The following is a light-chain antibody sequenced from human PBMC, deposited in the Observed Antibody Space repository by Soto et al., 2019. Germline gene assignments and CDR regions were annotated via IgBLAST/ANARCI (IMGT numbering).Light chain of an antibody. CDR1: SSNIGAGYD. CDR2: GNN. V-gene: IGLV1-40*01. Sequence: QSVLTQPPSVSGAPGQRVTISCTGSSSNIGAGYDVHWYQHLPGTAPKLLIYGNNNRPSGVPDRFSGSKSGTSATLAIAGLQTGDEADYYCDSWDNSLSVVLFGGGTKLTVL. J-gene: IGLJ2*01. CDR3: DSWDNSLSVVL.